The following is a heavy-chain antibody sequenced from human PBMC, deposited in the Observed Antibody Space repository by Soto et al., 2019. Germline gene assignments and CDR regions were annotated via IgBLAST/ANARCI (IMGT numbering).Heavy chain of an antibody. D-gene: IGHD4-17*01. J-gene: IGHJ3*02. Sequence: GGSLRLSCVVSGFTFSNYWMSWVRQAPGKGLEWVADIKQDGSEKYYVDSVKGRFTISRDNAKNSLYLQMNSLRSEDTAMYYCARGAYDYGDYVDASDIWGQGTMVTVSS. CDR1: GFTFSNYW. CDR3: ARGAYDYGDYVDASDI. CDR2: IKQDGSEK. V-gene: IGHV3-7*01.